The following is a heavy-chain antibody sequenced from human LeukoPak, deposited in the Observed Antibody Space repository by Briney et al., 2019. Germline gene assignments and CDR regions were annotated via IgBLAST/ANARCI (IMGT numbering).Heavy chain of an antibody. Sequence: GGSLRLSCAASGFTFSSYAMHWVRQAPGKGLEWVAVISYDGSNKYYADSVKGRFTISRDNSKNTLYLQMNSLRAEDTAMYYCARGGRYQMLYYYGMDVWGQGTTVTVSS. J-gene: IGHJ6*02. CDR3: ARGGRYQMLYYYGMDV. CDR2: ISYDGSNK. V-gene: IGHV3-30-3*01. D-gene: IGHD2-2*01. CDR1: GFTFSSYA.